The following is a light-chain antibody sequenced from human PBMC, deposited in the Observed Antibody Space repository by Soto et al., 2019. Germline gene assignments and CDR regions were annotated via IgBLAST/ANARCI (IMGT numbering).Light chain of an antibody. V-gene: IGKV3-11*01. J-gene: IGKJ2*01. Sequence: EIVLTQSPATLSLSPGERATLSCRASQSVSTYLAWYQQKPDQAPRLLIYDTSNRATGIPARFSGSGSGTDFTLSISGLQREDFAVYYCQQRRSWPRTFGQGTKLEIK. CDR1: QSVSTY. CDR3: QQRRSWPRT. CDR2: DTS.